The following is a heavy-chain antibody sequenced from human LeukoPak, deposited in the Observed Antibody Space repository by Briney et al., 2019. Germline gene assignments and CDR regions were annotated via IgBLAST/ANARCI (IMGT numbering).Heavy chain of an antibody. CDR3: ARNYYDSSGYSENYYYYYYGMDV. CDR1: GFLFSSYG. Sequence: PGGSLRLSCAASGFLFSSYGMHWVRQAPGKGLEWVAVISYDGSNKYYADSVKGRFTTSRDNSKNTLYLQMNSLRAEDTAVYYCARNYYDSSGYSENYYYYYYGMDVWGQGTTVTVSS. CDR2: ISYDGSNK. J-gene: IGHJ6*02. V-gene: IGHV3-30*03. D-gene: IGHD3-22*01.